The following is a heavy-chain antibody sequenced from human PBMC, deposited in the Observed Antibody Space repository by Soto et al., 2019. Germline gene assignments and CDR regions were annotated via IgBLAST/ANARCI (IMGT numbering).Heavy chain of an antibody. D-gene: IGHD1-1*01. CDR3: ARAAATDYYYYGMDV. V-gene: IGHV4-4*02. J-gene: IGHJ6*02. Sequence: SETLSLTCAVSGGSISSSNWWSWVRQPPGKGLEWIGEIYHSGSTNYNPSLKSRVTISVDKSKNQFSLKLSSVTAADTAVYYRARAAATDYYYYGMDVWGQGTTVTVSS. CDR2: IYHSGST. CDR1: GGSISSSNW.